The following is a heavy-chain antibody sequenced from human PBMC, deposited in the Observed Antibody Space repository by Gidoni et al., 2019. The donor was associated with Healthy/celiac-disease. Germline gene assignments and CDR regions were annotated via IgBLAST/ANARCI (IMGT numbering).Heavy chain of an antibody. J-gene: IGHJ4*02. CDR3: AGGRKCSGGSCYIIY. CDR2: ISSSSSYI. D-gene: IGHD2-15*01. Sequence: EVQLVESGGGLVKPGGSLRLSCAASGFTSGSYSMNWVRQAPGKGLEWVSSISSSSSYIYYADSVKGRFTISRDNAKNSLYLQMNSLRAEDTAVYYCAGGRKCSGGSCYIIYWGQGTLVTVSS. CDR1: GFTSGSYS. V-gene: IGHV3-21*01.